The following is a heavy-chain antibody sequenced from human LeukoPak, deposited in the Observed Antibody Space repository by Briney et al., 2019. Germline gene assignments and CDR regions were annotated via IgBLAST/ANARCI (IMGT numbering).Heavy chain of an antibody. V-gene: IGHV3-43*02. D-gene: IGHD3-10*01. J-gene: IGHJ6*02. CDR1: GFDFYEYA. CDR3: VKGTVTMLRGVISYYYSGMDV. CDR2: ITGEAGTT. Sequence: GGSLRLSCTASGFDFYEYAMHWVRQAPGKGLEWVSLITGEAGTTDYADSVKGRFTISRDNDKKSLYLQMNSLRTEDSAFYYCVKGTVTMLRGVISYYYSGMDVWGQGTTVTVSS.